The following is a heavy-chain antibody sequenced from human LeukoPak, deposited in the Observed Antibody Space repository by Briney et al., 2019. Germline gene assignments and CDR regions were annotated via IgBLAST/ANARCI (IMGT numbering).Heavy chain of an antibody. J-gene: IGHJ4*02. CDR3: ARAYDFWSGYYPTYFDY. D-gene: IGHD3-3*01. CDR2: ISSSSSI. Sequence: GGSLRLSCAASGFTFTTYSMNWVRQAPGKGLEWVSYISSSSSIYYADSVKGRFTISRDNARNSLYLQMNSLRAEDTAVYYCARAYDFWSGYYPTYFDYWGQGTLVTVSS. CDR1: GFTFTTYS. V-gene: IGHV3-48*01.